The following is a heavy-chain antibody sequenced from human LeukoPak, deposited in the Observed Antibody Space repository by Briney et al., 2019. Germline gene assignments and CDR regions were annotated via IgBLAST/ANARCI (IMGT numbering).Heavy chain of an antibody. CDR2: IRYDGSNK. CDR3: AKGWFGESLYYYYMDV. CDR1: GFTFSSYG. Sequence: GGSLRLSCAASGFTFSSYGMHWVRQAPGKGLEWVAFIRYDGSNKYYADSVKGRFTISRDNSKNTLYLQMHSLRADDTAVYYCAKGWFGESLYYYYMDVWGKGATVTVSS. D-gene: IGHD3-10*01. J-gene: IGHJ6*03. V-gene: IGHV3-30*02.